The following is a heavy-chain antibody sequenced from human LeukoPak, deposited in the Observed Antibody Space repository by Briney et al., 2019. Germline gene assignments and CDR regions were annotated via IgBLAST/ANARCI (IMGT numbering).Heavy chain of an antibody. CDR1: GFSFSNYA. Sequence: GGSLRLSCAASGFSFSNYAMSWVRPAPGKGLEWVSSISDSGAATYYADSVKGRFTISRDNSKNTLYLQLNSLGAEDTAVYYCAKIAPWGAVTTTDGFDYWGQGTLVTVSS. V-gene: IGHV3-23*01. D-gene: IGHD4-17*01. J-gene: IGHJ4*02. CDR3: AKIAPWGAVTTTDGFDY. CDR2: ISDSGAAT.